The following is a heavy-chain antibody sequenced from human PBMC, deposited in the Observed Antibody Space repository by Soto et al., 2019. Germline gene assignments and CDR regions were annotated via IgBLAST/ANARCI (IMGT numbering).Heavy chain of an antibody. CDR3: ARGWFGEYYYYGMDV. Sequence: SETLSLTCTVSGGSISSYYWGWIRQPPGKGLEWIGYIYYSGSTNYNPSLKSRVTISVDTSKNQFSLKLSSVTAADTAVYYCARGWFGEYYYYGMDVWGQGTTVT. J-gene: IGHJ6*02. CDR1: GGSISSYY. CDR2: IYYSGST. V-gene: IGHV4-59*01. D-gene: IGHD3-10*01.